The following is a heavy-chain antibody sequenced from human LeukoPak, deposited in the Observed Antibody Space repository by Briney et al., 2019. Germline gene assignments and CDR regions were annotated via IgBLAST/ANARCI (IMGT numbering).Heavy chain of an antibody. D-gene: IGHD2-2*01. J-gene: IGHJ4*02. CDR2: INHSGST. V-gene: IGHV4-34*01. CDR3: AREGGEVVVVPAAQNY. CDR1: GGSFSGYY. Sequence: SETLSLTCAVYGGSFSGYYWSWIRQPPGKGLEWIGEINHSGSTNYNPSLKSRVTISVDTSKNQFSLKLSSVTAADTAVYYCAREGGEVVVVPAAQNYWGQGTLVTVSS.